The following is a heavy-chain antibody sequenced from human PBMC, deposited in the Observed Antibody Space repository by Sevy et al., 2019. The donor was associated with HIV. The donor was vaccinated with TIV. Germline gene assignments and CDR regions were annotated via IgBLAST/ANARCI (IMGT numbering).Heavy chain of an antibody. J-gene: IGHJ4*02. CDR3: ARDPSDYGSGSYYNDRVLNY. Sequence: GGCLRLSCAASGFTFSSYSMNWVRQAPGKGLEWVSSISSSSSYIYYADSVKGRFTISRDNAKNSLYLQMNSLSAEDTAVYYCARDPSDYGSGSYYNDRVLNYWGQGTLVTVSS. D-gene: IGHD3-10*01. V-gene: IGHV3-21*01. CDR1: GFTFSSYS. CDR2: ISSSSSYI.